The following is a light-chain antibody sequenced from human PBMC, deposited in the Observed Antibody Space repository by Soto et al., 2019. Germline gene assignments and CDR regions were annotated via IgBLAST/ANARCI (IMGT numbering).Light chain of an antibody. Sequence: QSVLTQPPSASGTPGQRFTISCSGSSSNIGSNYVYWYQQLPGTAPKLLIYRNNQRPSGVPDRFSGSKSGTSASLAISGLPSEDEADYYCAAWDDSLSAFYVFGTGTKVTVL. J-gene: IGLJ1*01. CDR3: AAWDDSLSAFYV. CDR1: SSNIGSNY. V-gene: IGLV1-47*01. CDR2: RNN.